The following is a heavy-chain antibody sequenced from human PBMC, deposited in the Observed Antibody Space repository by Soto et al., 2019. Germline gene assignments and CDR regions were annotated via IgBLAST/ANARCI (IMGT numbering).Heavy chain of an antibody. J-gene: IGHJ4*02. CDR1: GGSISSSSYY. CDR3: ARLVYLLTGPTDY. Sequence: PSETLSLTCTVSGGSISSSSYYWGWIRQPPGKGLEWIGSIYYSGSTYYNPSLKSRVTISVDTSKNQFSLKLSSVTAADTAVYYCARLVYLLTGPTDYWGQGXLVTVSS. CDR2: IYYSGST. V-gene: IGHV4-39*01. D-gene: IGHD1-7*01.